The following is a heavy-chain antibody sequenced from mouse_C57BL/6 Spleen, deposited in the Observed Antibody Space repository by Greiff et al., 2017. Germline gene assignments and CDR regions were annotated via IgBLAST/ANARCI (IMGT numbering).Heavy chain of an antibody. CDR2: IYPGSGNT. Sequence: QVQLQQSGPELVKPGASVKISCKASGYSFTSYYIHWVKQRPGQGLEWIGWIYPGSGNTKYNEKFKGKATLTADTSSSTAYMQLSSLTSEDSAVYYCARDYSNSFAYWGQGTLVTVSA. D-gene: IGHD2-5*01. J-gene: IGHJ3*01. CDR3: ARDYSNSFAY. V-gene: IGHV1-66*01. CDR1: GYSFTSYY.